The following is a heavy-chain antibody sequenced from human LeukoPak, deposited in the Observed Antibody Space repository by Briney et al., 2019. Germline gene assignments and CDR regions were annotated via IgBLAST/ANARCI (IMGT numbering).Heavy chain of an antibody. D-gene: IGHD3-10*01. V-gene: IGHV3-74*01. Sequence: GGSLRLSCAASGFTFSNYWMHWVRQAPGKGLVWVSRIKSDGSSTNYADSVKGRFTISRDNAKNTLYLQMNSLRAEDTAVYYCAKGVRGGTWYFDLWGRGTLVTVSS. CDR3: AKGVRGGTWYFDL. CDR1: GFTFSNYW. J-gene: IGHJ2*01. CDR2: IKSDGSST.